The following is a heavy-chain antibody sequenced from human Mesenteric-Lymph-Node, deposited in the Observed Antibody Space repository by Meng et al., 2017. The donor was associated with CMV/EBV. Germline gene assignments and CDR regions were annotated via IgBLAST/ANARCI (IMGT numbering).Heavy chain of an antibody. Sequence: SETLFLTCTVSGGSISSYYWSWIRQPPGKGLEWIGYIYYSGSTNYNPSLKSRVTISVDTSKNQFSLKLSSVTAADTAVYYCARLTVTNYYYYGMDVWGQGTTVTVSS. V-gene: IGHV4-59*01. CDR3: ARLTVTNYYYYGMDV. CDR2: IYYSGST. J-gene: IGHJ6*02. D-gene: IGHD4-17*01. CDR1: GGSISSYY.